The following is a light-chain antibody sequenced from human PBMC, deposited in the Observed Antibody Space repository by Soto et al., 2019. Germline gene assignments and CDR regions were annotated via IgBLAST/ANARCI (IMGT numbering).Light chain of an antibody. J-gene: IGKJ2*01. CDR3: QQSYSTPRT. V-gene: IGKV1-39*01. CDR1: QSISNY. CDR2: AAS. Sequence: DIQMTQSPSSLSASVGDRVTITCRASQSISNYLNWYQQKPGKAPKLLIYAASNLQSGVPSRFSGSGSGTDFTLTISSLQPEDFATYSCQQSYSTPRTFGQGTNREIK.